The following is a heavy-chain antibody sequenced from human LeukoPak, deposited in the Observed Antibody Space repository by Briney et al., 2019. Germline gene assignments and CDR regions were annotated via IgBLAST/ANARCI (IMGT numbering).Heavy chain of an antibody. CDR2: ISGSGGST. V-gene: IGHV3-23*01. J-gene: IGHJ4*02. CDR1: GFTFSSYA. Sequence: GGSLRLSCAASGFTFSSYAMSWVRQAPGKGLEWVSAISGSGGSTYYADSVKGRFTISRDNSKNTLYLQMNSLRAEDTAVYYCAKDYCSGGSCYLGFDYWGQGALVTVSS. CDR3: AKDYCSGGSCYLGFDY. D-gene: IGHD2-15*01.